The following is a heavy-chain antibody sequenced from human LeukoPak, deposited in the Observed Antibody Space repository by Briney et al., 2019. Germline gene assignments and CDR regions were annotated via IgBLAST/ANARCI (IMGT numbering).Heavy chain of an antibody. J-gene: IGHJ6*02. CDR1: GGSISSGGYY. CDR2: IYYSGST. V-gene: IGHV4-61*08. D-gene: IGHD3-22*01. CDR3: ARGSYYYDSSGYYLTDYYGMDV. Sequence: SETLSLTCTVSGGSISSGGYYWSWIRQPPGKGLEWIGYIYYSGSTNYNPSLKSRVTISVDTSKNQFSLKLSSVTAADTAVYYCARGSYYYDSSGYYLTDYYGMDVWGQGTTVTVSS.